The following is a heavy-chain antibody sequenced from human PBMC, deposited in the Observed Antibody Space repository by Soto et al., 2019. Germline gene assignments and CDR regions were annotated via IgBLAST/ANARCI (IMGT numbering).Heavy chain of an antibody. D-gene: IGHD2-15*01. CDR3: ARPAPLGYCSGGSCYSTHFDY. J-gene: IGHJ4*02. Sequence: PGESLKISCKGSGYSFTSYWIGWVRQMPGKGLEWMGIIYPGDSDTRYSPSFQGQVTISADKSISTAYLQWSSLKASDTAMYYCARPAPLGYCSGGSCYSTHFDYWGQGTLVTV. V-gene: IGHV5-51*03. CDR2: IYPGDSDT. CDR1: GYSFTSYW.